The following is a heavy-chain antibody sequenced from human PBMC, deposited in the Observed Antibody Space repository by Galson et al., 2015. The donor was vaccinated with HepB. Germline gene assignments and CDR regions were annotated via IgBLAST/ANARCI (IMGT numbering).Heavy chain of an antibody. D-gene: IGHD2-2*01. Sequence: CAISGDSVSSNSATWNWIRQSPSRGLEWLGRTFYRSKWYNDYAVSLRSRITMKPDPSKNQFSLQLNSVTPEDTAVYYCARGTSSSFVWGQGTTVTVSS. CDR3: ARGTSSSFV. J-gene: IGHJ6*02. CDR2: TFYRSKWYN. V-gene: IGHV6-1*01. CDR1: GDSVSSNSAT.